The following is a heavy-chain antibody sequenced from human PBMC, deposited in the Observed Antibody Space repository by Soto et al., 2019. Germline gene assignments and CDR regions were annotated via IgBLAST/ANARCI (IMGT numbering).Heavy chain of an antibody. D-gene: IGHD1-1*01. CDR3: AKRVNWNDECWDY. J-gene: IGHJ4*02. Sequence: EVQLLESGGGLVQPGGSLRLSCAASGFTFRSYAMSWVRQAPGKGLEWVSAISGSGGSTYYADSVKGRFTISRDNSKNTLYLQMNSLRAEDTAVYYCAKRVNWNDECWDYWGQGTLVTVSS. CDR1: GFTFRSYA. V-gene: IGHV3-23*01. CDR2: ISGSGGST.